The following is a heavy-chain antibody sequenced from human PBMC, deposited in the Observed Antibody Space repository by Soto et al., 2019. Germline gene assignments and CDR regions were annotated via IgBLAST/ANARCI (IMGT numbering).Heavy chain of an antibody. CDR3: ARRSVSVRDHRDY. CDR2: IDPSDSYT. V-gene: IGHV5-10-1*01. CDR1: GYSFTIYR. J-gene: IGHJ4*02. Sequence: GESLKISCKGSGYSFTIYRISWVRQMPGKGLEWMGRIDPSDSYTNYSPSFQGHVTISADKSISTAYLQWSSLKASDTAMYYCARRSVSVRDHRDYWGQGTLVTVSS. D-gene: IGHD1-1*01.